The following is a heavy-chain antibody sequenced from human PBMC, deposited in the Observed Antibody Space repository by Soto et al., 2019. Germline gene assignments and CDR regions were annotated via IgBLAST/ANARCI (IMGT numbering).Heavy chain of an antibody. J-gene: IGHJ4*02. CDR2: ITVNSGNT. V-gene: IGHV1-18*04. CDR3: GRGLGGGWYYFDY. CDR1: GYSFVSYG. D-gene: IGHD6-19*01. Sequence: QGQLVQSGVEVKKPGASVKVSCKASGYSFVSYGIGWVRQAPGQGLEWMGWITVNSGNTNYPQKFQGRVTMPTDTSTSTAYMELRSLKSDDTAVYYCGRGLGGGWYYFDYWGPGTLVTVSS.